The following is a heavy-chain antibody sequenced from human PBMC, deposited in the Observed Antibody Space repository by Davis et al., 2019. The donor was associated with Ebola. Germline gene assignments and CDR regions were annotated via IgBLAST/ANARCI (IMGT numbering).Heavy chain of an antibody. Sequence: GESLKISCAASGFTFSSYSMNWVRQAPGKGLEWVSYISSSSSTIYYADSVKGRFTISRDNAKNTLYLQMNSLRAEDTAVYYCECDIVVAGAWFDPWGQGTLVTVSS. CDR1: GFTFSSYS. V-gene: IGHV3-48*01. D-gene: IGHD2-15*01. J-gene: IGHJ5*02. CDR3: ECDIVVAGAWFDP. CDR2: ISSSSSTI.